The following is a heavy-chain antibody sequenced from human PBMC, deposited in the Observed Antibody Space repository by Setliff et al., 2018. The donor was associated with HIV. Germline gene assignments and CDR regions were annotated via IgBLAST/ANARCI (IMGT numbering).Heavy chain of an antibody. V-gene: IGHV1-24*01. CDR2: FDPEDGET. CDR3: ATDPGYSSTWYSESFQH. CDR1: GYTLTELS. D-gene: IGHD6-13*01. J-gene: IGHJ1*01. Sequence: ASVKVSCQISGYTLTELSIHWVRQAPGKGLEWMANFDPEDGETFYAQKFQGRLTMTEDTSTDTAYMELSSLRSDDTAMYYCATDPGYSSTWYSESFQHWGQGTVVTVSS.